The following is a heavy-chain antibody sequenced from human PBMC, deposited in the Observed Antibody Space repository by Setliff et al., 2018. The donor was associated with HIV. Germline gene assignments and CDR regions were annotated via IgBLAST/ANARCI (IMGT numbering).Heavy chain of an antibody. CDR1: GFTFRSYS. Sequence: PGGSLRLSCAASGFTFRSYSMNWVRQAPGKGLEWVAYISSSSSTISYADSVKGRFAISRDNAKNSLYLQINSLRAEDTAVYYCARDLGGYCSGGGCYYYYMDVWGRGTTVTVSS. V-gene: IGHV3-48*01. CDR2: ISSSSSTI. D-gene: IGHD2-15*01. J-gene: IGHJ6*03. CDR3: ARDLGGYCSGGGCYYYYMDV.